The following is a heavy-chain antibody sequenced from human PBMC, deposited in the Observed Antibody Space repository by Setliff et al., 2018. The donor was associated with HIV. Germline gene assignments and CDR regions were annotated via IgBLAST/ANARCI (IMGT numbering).Heavy chain of an antibody. D-gene: IGHD2-15*01. Sequence: ASVKVSCKASGGTFSSYAISWVRQAPGQGLEWMGGIIPIFGTANYAQKFQGRVTITADESTSTAYMELSSLRSEDAAVYCCARAAPSGSGPMDYWGQGTLVTVSS. V-gene: IGHV1-69*13. CDR3: ARAAPSGSGPMDY. CDR1: GGTFSSYA. J-gene: IGHJ4*02. CDR2: IIPIFGTA.